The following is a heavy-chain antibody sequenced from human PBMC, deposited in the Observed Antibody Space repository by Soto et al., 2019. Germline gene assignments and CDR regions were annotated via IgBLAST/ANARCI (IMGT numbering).Heavy chain of an antibody. D-gene: IGHD3-22*01. Sequence: GGSLRLSCAASGFTFSSYAVSWVRQAPGKGPEWISSISGSGSTIYYADSVKGRFTISRDNSKNTLYLQMSSLRAEGTAVYYYAKVFYYYDSSGYYYVDDWGQGT. CDR3: AKVFYYYDSSGYYYVDD. CDR2: ISGSGSTI. J-gene: IGHJ4*02. CDR1: GFTFSSYA. V-gene: IGHV3-23*01.